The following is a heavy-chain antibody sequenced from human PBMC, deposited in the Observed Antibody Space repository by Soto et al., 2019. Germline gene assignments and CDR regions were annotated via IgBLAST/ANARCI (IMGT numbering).Heavy chain of an antibody. CDR2: LTPTFETP. D-gene: IGHD3-3*01. CDR3: ARCDFWRGLYALGALYYYGMVV. J-gene: IGHJ6*02. Sequence: QVHLVQSGAEVKKPGSSVKVSCKASGGTFSSYVISWLRQAPGQGLEWMGGLTPTFETPNYAPKFQGRVTLTADKSTSTAYMELSWLRSKGTAVYYCARCDFWRGLYALGALYYYGMVVWGQGTTVIVSS. V-gene: IGHV1-69*06. CDR1: GGTFSSYV.